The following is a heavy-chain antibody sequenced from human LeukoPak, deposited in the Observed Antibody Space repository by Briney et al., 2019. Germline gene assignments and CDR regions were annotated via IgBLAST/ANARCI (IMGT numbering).Heavy chain of an antibody. J-gene: IGHJ3*02. CDR2: ISGSGGST. CDR3: AKNHYYDSSGYYFGAFDI. V-gene: IGHV3-23*01. Sequence: GGSLRLSCAASGFTFSSYAMSWVRQAPGKGLEWVSAISGSGGSTYYADSVKGRFTVSRDNSKNTLYLQMNSLRAEDTAVYYCAKNHYYDSSGYYFGAFDIWGQGTMVTVSS. D-gene: IGHD3-22*01. CDR1: GFTFSSYA.